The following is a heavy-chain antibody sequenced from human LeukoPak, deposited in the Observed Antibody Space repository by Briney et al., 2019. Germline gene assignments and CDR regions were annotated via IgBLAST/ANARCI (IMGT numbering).Heavy chain of an antibody. CDR3: ARETIAVASHYFDY. J-gene: IGHJ4*02. CDR2: IIPILGIA. V-gene: IGHV1-69*04. CDR1: GGTFSSYA. D-gene: IGHD6-19*01. Sequence: SVKVSCKASGGTFSSYAISWVRQAPGQGLEWMGRIIPILGIANYAQKFQGRVTITADKSTSTAYMELSSLRSEDTAVYYCARETIAVASHYFDYWGQGTLVTVSS.